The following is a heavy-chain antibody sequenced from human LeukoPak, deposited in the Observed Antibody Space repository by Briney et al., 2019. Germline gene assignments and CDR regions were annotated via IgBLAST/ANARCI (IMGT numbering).Heavy chain of an antibody. D-gene: IGHD6-19*01. J-gene: IGHJ3*02. CDR3: AKDLGSEWLVLGGAFDI. CDR1: GFTFSSYG. V-gene: IGHV3-30*18. CDR2: ISYDGSNK. Sequence: GGSLRLSCAASGFTFSSYGMHWVRQAPGKGLEWVAVISYDGSNKYYADSVKGRFTISRDNSKNTLYLQMNSLRAEDTAVYYCAKDLGSEWLVLGGAFDIWGQGTMVTVSS.